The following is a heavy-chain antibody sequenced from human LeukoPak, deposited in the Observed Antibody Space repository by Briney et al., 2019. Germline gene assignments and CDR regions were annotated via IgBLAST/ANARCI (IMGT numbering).Heavy chain of an antibody. CDR3: ARALSRGYSGYDYGLGY. CDR2: ISASNSNT. CDR1: GYTFINYG. V-gene: IGHV1-18*01. J-gene: IGHJ4*02. Sequence: ASVKVSCKASGYTFINYGVTWVRQAPGQGLEWMGWISASNSNTNYAQKLQGRVTMTTETSTSTAYMELRSLRSDDTAVYYCARALSRGYSGYDYGLGYWGQGTLVTVSS. D-gene: IGHD5-12*01.